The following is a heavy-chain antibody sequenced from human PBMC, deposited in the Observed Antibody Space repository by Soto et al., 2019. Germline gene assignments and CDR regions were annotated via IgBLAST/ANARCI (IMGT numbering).Heavy chain of an antibody. V-gene: IGHV3-30*18. CDR1: GFTFSSYG. CDR3: AKDYEIQLWLGVNTYYYYYGMDV. J-gene: IGHJ6*02. CDR2: ISYDGSNK. D-gene: IGHD5-18*01. Sequence: LRLSCAASGFTFSSYGMHGVRQAPGKGLEWVAVISYDGSNKYYADSVKGRFTISRDNSKNTLYLQMNSLRAEDTAVYYCAKDYEIQLWLGVNTYYYYYGMDVWGQGTTVTVSS.